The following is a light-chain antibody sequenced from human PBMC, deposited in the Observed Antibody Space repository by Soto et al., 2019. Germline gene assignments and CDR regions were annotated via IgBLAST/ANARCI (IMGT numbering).Light chain of an antibody. J-gene: IGLJ1*01. CDR1: SSDVGGYSY. V-gene: IGLV2-14*01. Sequence: QSVLTQPASVSGSPGQSIAISCTGTSSDVGGYSYVSWYQQQPGKAPKLVISDVSNRPSGVSDRFSGSKSGNTASLTISGLQTEDDADYYCASYTTSSTYVFGPVTKV. CDR3: ASYTTSSTYV. CDR2: DVS.